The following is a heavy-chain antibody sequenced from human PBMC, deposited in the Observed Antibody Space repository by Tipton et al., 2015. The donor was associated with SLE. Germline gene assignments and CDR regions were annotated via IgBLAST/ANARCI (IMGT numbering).Heavy chain of an antibody. Sequence: LRLSCAVYGGSFSGYYWSWIRQPPGKGLEWIGEINHSGSTNYNPSLKSRVTISVDTSKSQFSLKMSSVTAADTAVYYCARSRYSSSSYYYYYMDVWGKGTTVTVSS. CDR1: GGSFSGYY. CDR2: INHSGST. D-gene: IGHD6-6*01. J-gene: IGHJ6*03. V-gene: IGHV4-34*01. CDR3: ARSRYSSSSYYYYYMDV.